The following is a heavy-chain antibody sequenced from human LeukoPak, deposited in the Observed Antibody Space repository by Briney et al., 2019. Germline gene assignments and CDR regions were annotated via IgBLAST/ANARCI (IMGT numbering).Heavy chain of an antibody. CDR2: ISYDGSNK. V-gene: IGHV3-30-3*01. CDR3: ARVLVVPAAPDYYYGMDV. Sequence: GGSLRLSCAASGFTFSSYAMHWVRQAPGKGLEWVAVISYDGSNKYYADSVKGRFTISRDNSKNTLYLQMNSPRAEDTAVYYCARVLVVPAAPDYYYGMDVWGQGTTVTVSS. J-gene: IGHJ6*02. D-gene: IGHD2-2*01. CDR1: GFTFSSYA.